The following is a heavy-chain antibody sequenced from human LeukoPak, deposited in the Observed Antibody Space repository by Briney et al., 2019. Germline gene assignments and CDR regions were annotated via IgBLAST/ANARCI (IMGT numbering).Heavy chain of an antibody. V-gene: IGHV3-23*01. D-gene: IGHD6-19*01. Sequence: GGSLRLSCAASGFTFSSYAMNWVRQAPGKGLEWVSTIRGTGTTTYYADSVKGRFTISRDNTKNTLYLEISSLRVEDTDVYYCAKDGISGWYGNHFDYWGQGTLVTVSP. CDR1: GFTFSSYA. CDR2: IRGTGTTT. J-gene: IGHJ4*02. CDR3: AKDGISGWYGNHFDY.